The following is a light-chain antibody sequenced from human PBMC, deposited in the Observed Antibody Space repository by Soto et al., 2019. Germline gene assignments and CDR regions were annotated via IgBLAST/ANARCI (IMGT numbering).Light chain of an antibody. CDR1: QSISSY. Sequence: DLQMTQSPSSLSASVGDRVTITCRASQSISSYLNWYQQKPGKAPKLLIYAASTLESGVPSRFSGSGSGTDFTLTISSLQPADFATYYCQQSYNTPPTFGRGTKVEIK. CDR2: AAS. V-gene: IGKV1-39*01. CDR3: QQSYNTPPT. J-gene: IGKJ1*01.